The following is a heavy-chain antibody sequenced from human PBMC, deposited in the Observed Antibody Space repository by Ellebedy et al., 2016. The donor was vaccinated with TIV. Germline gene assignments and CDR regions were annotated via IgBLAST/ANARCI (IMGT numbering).Heavy chain of an antibody. Sequence: ASVKVSXKASRYTFSGYFMHWVRQAPGQGLEWMGWINPSSGGTNYAQKFQGRVTMTRDTSISTAYMELSRLRSDDTAVYYCAREGKAADGRGGNWFDPWGQGTLVTVSS. D-gene: IGHD6-13*01. J-gene: IGHJ5*02. CDR2: INPSSGGT. CDR1: RYTFSGYF. V-gene: IGHV1-2*02. CDR3: AREGKAADGRGGNWFDP.